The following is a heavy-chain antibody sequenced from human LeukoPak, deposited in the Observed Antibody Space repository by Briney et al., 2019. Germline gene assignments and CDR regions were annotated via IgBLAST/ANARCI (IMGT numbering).Heavy chain of an antibody. J-gene: IGHJ4*02. V-gene: IGHV3-21*01. D-gene: IGHD2-21*02. CDR2: ISSSSSYI. CDR3: ARADCGGDCYLDY. CDR1: EFTFSSYS. Sequence: GGSLRLSCAASEFTFSSYSMNWVRQAPGKGLEWVSSISSSSSYIYYADSVKGRFTISRDNAKNSLYLQMNSLRAEDTAVYYCARADCGGDCYLDYWGQGTLVTVSS.